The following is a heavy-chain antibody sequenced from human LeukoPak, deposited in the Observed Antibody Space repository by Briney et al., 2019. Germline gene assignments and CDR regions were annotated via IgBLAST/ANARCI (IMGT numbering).Heavy chain of an antibody. D-gene: IGHD6-13*01. V-gene: IGHV1-18*04. CDR1: GYTFTSYY. CDR2: ISAYNGNT. J-gene: IGHJ4*02. Sequence: GASVKVSCKASGYTFTSYYMHWVRQAPGQGLEWMGWISAYNGNTNYAQKLQGRVTMTTDTSTSTAYMELRSLRSDDTAVYYCARDLSIAAAGSGLADYWGQGTLVTVSS. CDR3: ARDLSIAAAGSGLADY.